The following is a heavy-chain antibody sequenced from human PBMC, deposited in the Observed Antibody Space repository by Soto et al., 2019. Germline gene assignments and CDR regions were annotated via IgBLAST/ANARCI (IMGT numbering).Heavy chain of an antibody. V-gene: IGHV3-30*18. J-gene: IGHJ4*02. Sequence: GGSLRLSGEASGLTFSSYGMHWVRQAPGKGLEWVEVISYDGSNKYYADSVKGRFTISRDNSKNTLYLQMNSLRAEDTAVYYCAKDLTMIGKYYFDYWGQGTLVTVSS. CDR1: GLTFSSYG. CDR2: ISYDGSNK. CDR3: AKDLTMIGKYYFDY. D-gene: IGHD3-22*01.